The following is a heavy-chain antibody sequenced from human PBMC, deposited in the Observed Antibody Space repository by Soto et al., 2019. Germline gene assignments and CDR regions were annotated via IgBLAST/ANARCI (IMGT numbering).Heavy chain of an antibody. D-gene: IGHD4-17*01. V-gene: IGHV3-23*01. J-gene: IGHJ4*02. Sequence: EVQLLESGGGLVQPGGSLRLSCAASGFTFSSYAMSWVRQAPGKGLEWVSAISGSGGSTYYADSVKGRFTISRDNSKTTLYLQMNSLRAEDTAVYYCALEDGDGGVFDYWGQGTLVTVSS. CDR3: ALEDGDGGVFDY. CDR1: GFTFSSYA. CDR2: ISGSGGST.